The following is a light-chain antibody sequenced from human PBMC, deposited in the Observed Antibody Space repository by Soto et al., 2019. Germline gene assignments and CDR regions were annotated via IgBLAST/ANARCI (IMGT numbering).Light chain of an antibody. J-gene: IGKJ4*01. Sequence: EVVMTQSPDTLSVSPGERATLSCRASQSVTSNLAWYQQKLGQAPRLLIYGASTRATGIPARFSGSGSGTEFTLTISSLQSEDFGFYYCQQYKQWPVAFGGGTKVEIK. V-gene: IGKV3-15*01. CDR3: QQYKQWPVA. CDR1: QSVTSN. CDR2: GAS.